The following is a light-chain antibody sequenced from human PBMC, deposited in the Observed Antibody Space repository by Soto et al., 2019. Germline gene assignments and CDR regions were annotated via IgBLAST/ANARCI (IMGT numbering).Light chain of an antibody. Sequence: EIVLTQSPATLSLSPGEGVTLSCRAGQSVRSNLAWYQQKPGQAPRLLISGTSSRATGIPDRFSGSGSGTDFTLTISRLEPEDFAVYYCQQYGSSPRTFGHGTKVDIK. CDR1: QSVRSN. CDR2: GTS. CDR3: QQYGSSPRT. J-gene: IGKJ1*01. V-gene: IGKV3-20*01.